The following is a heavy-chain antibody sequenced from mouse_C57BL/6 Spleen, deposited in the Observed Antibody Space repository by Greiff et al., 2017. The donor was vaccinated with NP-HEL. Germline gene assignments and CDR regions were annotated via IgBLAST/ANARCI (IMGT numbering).Heavy chain of an antibody. V-gene: IGHV1-82*01. J-gene: IGHJ2*01. Sequence: QVQLQQSGPELVKPGASVKISCKASGYAFSSSWMNWVKQRPGQGLEWIGRIYPGDGDTNYNGKFKGKATLTADKSSSTAYMQLSSLTSEDSAVYFCARAITTVVATFDYWGQGTTLTVSS. CDR3: ARAITTVVATFDY. CDR1: GYAFSSSW. D-gene: IGHD1-1*01. CDR2: IYPGDGDT.